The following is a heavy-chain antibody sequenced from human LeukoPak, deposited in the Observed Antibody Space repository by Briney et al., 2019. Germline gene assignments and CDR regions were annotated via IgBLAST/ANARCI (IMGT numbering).Heavy chain of an antibody. Sequence: SETLSLTCTVSGGSISSSSYYWGWIRQPPGKGLEWIGSIYYSGSTYYNPSLKSRVTISVDTSKNQFSLKLSSVTAADTAVYYCAGPYCSGGSCYPDYYGMDVWGQGTTVTVSS. D-gene: IGHD2-15*01. J-gene: IGHJ6*02. CDR2: IYYSGST. CDR3: AGPYCSGGSCYPDYYGMDV. V-gene: IGHV4-39*01. CDR1: GGSISSSSYY.